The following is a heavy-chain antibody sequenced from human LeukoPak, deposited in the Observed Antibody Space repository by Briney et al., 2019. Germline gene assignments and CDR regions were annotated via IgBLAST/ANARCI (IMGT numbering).Heavy chain of an antibody. D-gene: IGHD5-24*01. J-gene: IGHJ4*02. Sequence: ASVKVSCKASGGTFSSYAISWVRQAPGQGLEWMGGIIPIFGTANYAQKFQGRVTITADESTSTAYMELSSLRSEDTAVYYCAGEIGRDGLYEGFDYWGQGTLVTVSS. V-gene: IGHV1-69*13. CDR3: AGEIGRDGLYEGFDY. CDR2: IIPIFGTA. CDR1: GGTFSSYA.